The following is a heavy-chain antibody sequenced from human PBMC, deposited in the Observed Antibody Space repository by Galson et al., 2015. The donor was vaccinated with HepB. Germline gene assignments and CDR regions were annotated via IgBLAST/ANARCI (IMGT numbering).Heavy chain of an antibody. D-gene: IGHD3-9*01. J-gene: IGHJ3*02. CDR3: AKNRDWAWYDALDI. CDR2: ISGRRGRA. CDR1: TFSNYA. Sequence: TFSNYAMNWVLQAPGKGPEWVPAISGRRGRAYYADSVKGRFTIFRDNSNQTLYLHMNSLRGEDTAVYYRAKNRDWAWYDALDIWGQGTMVTVSS. V-gene: IGHV3-23*01.